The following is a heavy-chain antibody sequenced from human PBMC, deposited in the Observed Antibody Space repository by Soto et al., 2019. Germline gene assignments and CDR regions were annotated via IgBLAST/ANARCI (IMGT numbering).Heavy chain of an antibody. CDR2: IWYDGSNK. J-gene: IGHJ3*02. V-gene: IGHV3-33*01. Sequence: VGSLRLSWAASGLTCSSYGMRWVRQATGKGLEWVAVIWYDGSNKYYADSVKGRFTISRDNSKNTLYLQMNSLRAEDTAVYYCARDFEGVVPAGDDAFDIWGQGTMVTVSS. CDR3: ARDFEGVVPAGDDAFDI. D-gene: IGHD2-2*01. CDR1: GLTCSSYG.